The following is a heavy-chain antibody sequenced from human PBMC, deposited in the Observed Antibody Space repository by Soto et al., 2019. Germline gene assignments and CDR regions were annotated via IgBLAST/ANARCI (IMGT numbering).Heavy chain of an antibody. CDR2: IIPIFGTA. CDR1: GGTFSSYA. V-gene: IGHV1-69*13. CDR3: ARMHDYYDSSGHNFDY. Sequence: VASVKVSCKASGGTFSSYAISWVRQAPGQGLEWMGGIIPIFGTANYAQKFQGRVTITADESTSTAYMELSSLRSEDTAVYYCARMHDYYDSSGHNFDYWGQGTLVTVSS. J-gene: IGHJ4*02. D-gene: IGHD3-22*01.